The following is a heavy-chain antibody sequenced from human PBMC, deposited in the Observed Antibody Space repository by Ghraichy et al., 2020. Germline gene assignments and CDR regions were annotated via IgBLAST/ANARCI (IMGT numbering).Heavy chain of an antibody. Sequence: GESLNISCAASGFTFSSYAMSWVRQAPGKGLEWVSAISGSGGSTYYADSVKGRFTISRDNSKNTLYLQMNSLRAEDTAVYYCAKDRGVVVITSFDYWGQGTLVTVSS. CDR1: GFTFSSYA. J-gene: IGHJ4*02. CDR3: AKDRGVVVITSFDY. V-gene: IGHV3-23*01. CDR2: ISGSGGST. D-gene: IGHD3-22*01.